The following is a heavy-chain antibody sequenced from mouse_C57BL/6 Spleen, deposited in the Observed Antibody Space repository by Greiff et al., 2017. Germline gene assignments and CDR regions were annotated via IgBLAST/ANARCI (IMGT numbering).Heavy chain of an antibody. D-gene: IGHD2-3*01. Sequence: VKLQQSGAELMKPGASVKLSCKATGYTFTGYWIEWVKQRPGHGLEWIGEILPGSGSTNYNEKFKGKATFTADTSSNTAYMQLSSLTTEDSAIYYCARSGGDGYRYAWFAYWGQGTLVTVSA. V-gene: IGHV1-9*01. J-gene: IGHJ3*01. CDR3: ARSGGDGYRYAWFAY. CDR2: ILPGSGST. CDR1: GYTFTGYW.